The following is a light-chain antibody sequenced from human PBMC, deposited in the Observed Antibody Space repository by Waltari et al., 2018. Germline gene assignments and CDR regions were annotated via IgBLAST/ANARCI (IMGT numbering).Light chain of an antibody. V-gene: IGLV1-40*01. CDR3: QSYDSSLRGSL. J-gene: IGLJ2*01. Sequence: QSGLTQPPSVSGAPGQRVTISCTGSSPNIGAGSDVHWYQVLPGKAPKLLIYGKNTRPSGVAVRFAGSKTGTSASLAITGRQAEDEADYYCQSYDSSLRGSLFGGGTKLTVL. CDR1: SPNIGAGSD. CDR2: GKN.